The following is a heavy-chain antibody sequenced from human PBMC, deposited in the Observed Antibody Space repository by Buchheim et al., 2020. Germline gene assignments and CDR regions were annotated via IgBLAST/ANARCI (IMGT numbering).Heavy chain of an antibody. V-gene: IGHV1-2*02. CDR3: ARDPTGYYYDSSGYYYTYYYYGMDV. D-gene: IGHD3-22*01. J-gene: IGHJ6*02. CDR1: GYTFTGYY. CDR2: INPNSGGT. Sequence: QVQLVQSGAEVKKPGASVKASCKASGYTFTGYYMHWVRQAPGQGLEWMGWINPNSGGTNYAQKFQGRVTMNRETSIRPAYMELSRLRSDDTAVYYCARDPTGYYYDSSGYYYTYYYYGMDVWGQGTT.